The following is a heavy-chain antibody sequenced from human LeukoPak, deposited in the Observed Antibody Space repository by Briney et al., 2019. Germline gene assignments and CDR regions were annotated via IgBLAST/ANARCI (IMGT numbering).Heavy chain of an antibody. Sequence: GGSLRLSCAASGFTLSSYAMHWVRQAPGKGLEWVALISYDGSNKYYADSVKGRFTISRDNSKNTLYLQMNSLRPEDTAVYYCARGGKIPLAGTRSPQYFQHWGQGTLVTVSS. CDR1: GFTLSSYA. J-gene: IGHJ1*01. D-gene: IGHD6-19*01. CDR2: ISYDGSNK. CDR3: ARGGKIPLAGTRSPQYFQH. V-gene: IGHV3-30*04.